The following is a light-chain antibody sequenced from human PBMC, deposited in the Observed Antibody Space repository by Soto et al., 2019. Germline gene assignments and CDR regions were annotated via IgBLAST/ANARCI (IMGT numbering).Light chain of an antibody. CDR3: QQSHAIPFT. CDR2: AAS. J-gene: IGKJ3*01. CDR1: LGVANY. V-gene: IGKV1-39*01. Sequence: DIQMTQSPSSLSASVGDRVTITCRASLGVANYLNWYQHKPGKAPNLLIYAASRLQIGVPSRFSGRGSGTDFTLTINSLQPEDFATYYCQQSHAIPFTFGPGTKVEIK.